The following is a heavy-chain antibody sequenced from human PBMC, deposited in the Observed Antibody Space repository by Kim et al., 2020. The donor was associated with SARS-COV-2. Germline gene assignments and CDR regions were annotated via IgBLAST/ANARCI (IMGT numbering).Heavy chain of an antibody. D-gene: IGHD2-2*01. CDR1: GFTFDCYA. J-gene: IGHJ4*02. CDR3: AKAPRGDIVVVPAASGPRYYFDQ. CDR2: ISWHSGSI. V-gene: IGHV3-9*01. Sequence: GGSLRLSCAASGFTFDCYAMHWFRQAPGKCLEWVSGISWHSGSIGYADSVKGRFTISRDNAKNSLYLQMNSLRAEDTALYYCAKAPRGDIVVVPAASGPRYYFDQWGRGPLVTVSS.